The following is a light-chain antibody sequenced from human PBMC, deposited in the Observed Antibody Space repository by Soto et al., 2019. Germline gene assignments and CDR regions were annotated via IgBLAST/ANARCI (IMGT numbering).Light chain of an antibody. Sequence: EIVLTQSPATLSLSPGERATLSCRASQSVGSYLAWYLQKPGQAPRLLISGASSRATGIPDRFSGSGSETDFTLTISRLEPEDFALYYCQQYGSSPITFGQGTRLEIK. CDR2: GAS. CDR3: QQYGSSPIT. V-gene: IGKV3-20*01. CDR1: QSVGSY. J-gene: IGKJ5*01.